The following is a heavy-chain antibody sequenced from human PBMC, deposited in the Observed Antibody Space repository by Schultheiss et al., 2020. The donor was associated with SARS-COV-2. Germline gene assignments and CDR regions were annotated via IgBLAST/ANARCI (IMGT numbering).Heavy chain of an antibody. Sequence: SETLSLTCTVSGGSISIYSYYWGWIRQPPGKGLEWIGSIYHSGSTYYNPSLKSRVTISVDTSKNQFSLKLSSVTAADTAVYYCVRGIYGDYVRYFQHWGQGTLVTVSS. V-gene: IGHV4-39*07. CDR1: GGSISIYSYY. CDR3: VRGIYGDYVRYFQH. CDR2: IYHSGST. J-gene: IGHJ1*01. D-gene: IGHD4-17*01.